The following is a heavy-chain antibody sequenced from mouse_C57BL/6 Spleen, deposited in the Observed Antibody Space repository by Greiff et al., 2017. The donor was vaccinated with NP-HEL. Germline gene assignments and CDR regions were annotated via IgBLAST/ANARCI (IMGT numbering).Heavy chain of an antibody. V-gene: IGHV14-2*01. CDR2: IDPEDGET. CDR1: GFNIKDYN. Sequence: VQLQQSGAELVKPGASVKLSCTASGFNIKDYNMHWVKQSTEQGLEWIGRIDPEDGETKYAPKFPGKAPITADPSSNTAYLQLSSLTSEDTAVYYCARGDYGNRDYWGQGTTLTVSS. J-gene: IGHJ2*01. D-gene: IGHD2-1*01. CDR3: ARGDYGNRDY.